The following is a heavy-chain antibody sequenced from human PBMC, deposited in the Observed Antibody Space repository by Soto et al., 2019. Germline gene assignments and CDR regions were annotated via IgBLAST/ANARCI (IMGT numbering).Heavy chain of an antibody. CDR3: ATSSRTYYYDSSGYPNPRRAFDI. CDR2: ISGSGGST. J-gene: IGHJ3*02. CDR1: GLTFSSYA. Sequence: PGGSLRLSCAASGLTFSSYAMRWVRQAPGKGLDWVSAISGSGGSTYYADSVKGRFTISSDNAKNTLYLQMNSLRAEDTAVYYCATSSRTYYYDSSGYPNPRRAFDIWGQGTMVTVSS. D-gene: IGHD3-22*01. V-gene: IGHV3-23*01.